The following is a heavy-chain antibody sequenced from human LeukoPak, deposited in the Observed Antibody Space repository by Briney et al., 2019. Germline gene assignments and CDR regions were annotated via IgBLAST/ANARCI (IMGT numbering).Heavy chain of an antibody. CDR3: ARGRSTGYPYYFEY. CDR1: GYTFTSYD. Sequence: AASVKVSCKASGYTFTSYDINWVRQAPGQGLEWMGWMNPNSGSTDYAQKFQGRVTITRNTSISTAYMELSGLRSEDTAVYYCARGRSTGYPYYFEYWGQGTLVTVSS. V-gene: IGHV1-8*03. D-gene: IGHD5-12*01. CDR2: MNPNSGST. J-gene: IGHJ4*02.